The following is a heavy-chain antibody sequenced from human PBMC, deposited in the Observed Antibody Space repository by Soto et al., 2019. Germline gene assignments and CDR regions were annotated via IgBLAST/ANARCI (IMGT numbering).Heavy chain of an antibody. V-gene: IGHV3-23*01. J-gene: IGHJ4*02. CDR3: AKTAEAVAGTVYGY. CDR1: GFIFSTYA. D-gene: IGHD6-19*01. Sequence: LRLSCAASGFIFSTYAMGWVRQAPGKGLEWVSAIGGGGGSTFYADSVKGRFTVSRDNSKNTLFLQMNSLRTEDTAVYYCAKTAEAVAGTVYGYWGQGTLVTVSS. CDR2: IGGGGGST.